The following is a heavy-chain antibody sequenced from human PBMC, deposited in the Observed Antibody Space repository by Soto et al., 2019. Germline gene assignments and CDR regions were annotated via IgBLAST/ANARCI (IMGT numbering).Heavy chain of an antibody. CDR3: AKASWTSFRGPPGHYAMDV. J-gene: IGHJ6*02. CDR2: IYYSGTT. CDR1: GDSLSSGGYY. V-gene: IGHV4-31*03. D-gene: IGHD3-10*01. Sequence: TLSLTCTVSGDSLSSGGYYWSWVRQHPGKGLEGIGHIYYSGTTYYNPSLKRRITISVDRSENQFSLKLSSVTAADTAVYYRAKASWTSFRGPPGHYAMDVWGQGTTVTVSS.